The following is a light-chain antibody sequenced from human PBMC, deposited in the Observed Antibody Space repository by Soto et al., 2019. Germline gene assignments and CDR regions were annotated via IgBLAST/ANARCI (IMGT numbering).Light chain of an antibody. Sequence: DIQMTQSPSTLSASVGDRVTITCRASQSIRSWLAWYQQKPGKAPKALIYKASTLESGVPSSFSGSGSGTEFTLTISSLQPDDIATYYCQQYNTYPWTFGQGTKVDI. J-gene: IGKJ1*01. CDR1: QSIRSW. V-gene: IGKV1-5*03. CDR2: KAS. CDR3: QQYNTYPWT.